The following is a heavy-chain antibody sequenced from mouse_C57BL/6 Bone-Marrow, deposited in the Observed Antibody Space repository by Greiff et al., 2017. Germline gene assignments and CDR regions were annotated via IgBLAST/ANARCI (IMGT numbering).Heavy chain of an antibody. CDR3: AITTDYAMDY. CDR1: GYTFTSYW. V-gene: IGHV1-55*01. CDR2: IYPGSGST. J-gene: IGHJ4*01. Sequence: VQLQQPGAELVKPGASVTMSCKASGYTFTSYWITWVKQRPGQGLEWIGDIYPGSGSTNYNEKFKSKATLTVDTSSSTAYMRLSSLTSEDSAVYYCAITTDYAMDYWGQGTSVTVSS. D-gene: IGHD1-1*01.